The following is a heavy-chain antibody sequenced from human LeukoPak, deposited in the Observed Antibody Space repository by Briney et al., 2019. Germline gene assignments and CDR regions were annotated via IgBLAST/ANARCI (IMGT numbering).Heavy chain of an antibody. D-gene: IGHD3-10*01. CDR1: GFTFSGSA. V-gene: IGHV3-73*01. J-gene: IGHJ6*03. CDR3: TSPHGSGSRANYYYYMDV. CDR2: IGRKATVYPT. Sequence: GGSLRLSCAASGFTFSGSAMHWVRQASGKGLERVARIGRKATVYPTAYAASVKGRFTISRDDSKTTAYLQMNSLKTEDTAVYYCTSPHGSGSRANYYYYMDVWGKGTTVTVSS.